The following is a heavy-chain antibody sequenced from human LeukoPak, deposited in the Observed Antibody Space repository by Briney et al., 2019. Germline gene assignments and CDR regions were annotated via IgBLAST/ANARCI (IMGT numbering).Heavy chain of an antibody. J-gene: IGHJ4*02. CDR1: GDSISSSSSY. Sequence: SETLSLTCTVSGDSISSSSSYWGWIRQPPGKGLEWIGSIYYSGNTYYNTSLKSRVTISVDTSKNQFSLKLSSVTAADTAVYYCARPGRGYSYGYYVYWGQGTLVTVSS. D-gene: IGHD5-18*01. CDR2: IYYSGNT. CDR3: ARPGRGYSYGYYVY. V-gene: IGHV4-39*01.